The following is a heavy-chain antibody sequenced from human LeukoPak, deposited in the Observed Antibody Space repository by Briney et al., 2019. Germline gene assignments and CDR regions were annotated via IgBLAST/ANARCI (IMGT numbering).Heavy chain of an antibody. CDR2: IYYSGST. J-gene: IGHJ4*02. CDR3: ATRGDYDLDY. D-gene: IGHD3-22*01. CDR1: GGSISSSSYY. V-gene: IGHV4-39*06. Sequence: SETLSLTCTVSGGSISSSSYYWGWIRQPPGKGLEWIGSIYYSGSTYYNPSLKSRATIAVDTSKNQFALKVTSVTAADTAVYYCATRGDYDLDYWGQGTLVTVSS.